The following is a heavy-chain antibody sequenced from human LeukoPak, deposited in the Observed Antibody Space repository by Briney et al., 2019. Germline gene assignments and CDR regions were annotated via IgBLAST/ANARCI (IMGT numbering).Heavy chain of an antibody. CDR3: ARGRSGSYFGDY. J-gene: IGHJ4*02. V-gene: IGHV3-30-3*01. Sequence: GRSLRLSCAASGFTFSSYAMHWVRQAPGKGLEWVAVISSDGSNKYYAASVKGRFTISRDNSKNTLYLQMNSLRAEDTAVYFCARGRSGSYFGDYWGQGTLVTVSS. D-gene: IGHD1-26*01. CDR1: GFTFSSYA. CDR2: ISSDGSNK.